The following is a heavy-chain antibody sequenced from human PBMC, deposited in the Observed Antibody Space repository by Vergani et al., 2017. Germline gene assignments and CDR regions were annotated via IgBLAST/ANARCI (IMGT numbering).Heavy chain of an antibody. V-gene: IGHV4-30-4*08. CDR1: GRSISSGDYY. CDR3: ARDCRAHDYGDYEKAFDI. D-gene: IGHD4-17*01. CDR2: IYYSGST. Sequence: QVQLQESGPGLVKPSQTLSLTCTVSGRSISSGDYYWSWIRQPPGKGLEWIGYIYYSGSTYYNPSLKSRVTISVDTSKNQFSLKLSSVTAADTAVYYCARDCRAHDYGDYEKAFDIWGQGTMVTVSS. J-gene: IGHJ3*02.